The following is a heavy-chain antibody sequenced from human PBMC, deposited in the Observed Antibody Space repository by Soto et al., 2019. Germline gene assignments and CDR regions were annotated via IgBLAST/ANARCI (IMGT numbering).Heavy chain of an antibody. V-gene: IGHV3-30*18. CDR2: ISYHGNDK. D-gene: IGHD4-17*01. Sequence: QVQLVESGGGVVQPGRSLRLSCAASGFTFSSYGMHWVRQAPGKGLEWVAVISYHGNDKYYADSVKGRFTISRDNFKRTAVPEISRLGAWGKGLFFLAEGLAHYKVTTCGSWGQGTLVTVSS. J-gene: IGHJ5*02. CDR1: GFTFSSYG. CDR3: AEGLAHYKVTTCGS.